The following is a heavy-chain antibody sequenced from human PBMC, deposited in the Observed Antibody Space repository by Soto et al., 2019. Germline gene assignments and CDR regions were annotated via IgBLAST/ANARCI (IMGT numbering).Heavy chain of an antibody. CDR2: ITGSGGTT. CDR3: AKDRQVPAGAGAFDY. J-gene: IGHJ4*02. D-gene: IGHD2-2*01. CDR1: GFTFSSYA. V-gene: IGHV3-23*01. Sequence: GGSLRLSCAASGFTFSSYAMSWVRQAPGKGLEWVSAITGSGGTTYYADSLRGRFIISRDNSKNALYLQINSLRVEDAAAYYCAKDRQVPAGAGAFDYWGRGTLVTVSS.